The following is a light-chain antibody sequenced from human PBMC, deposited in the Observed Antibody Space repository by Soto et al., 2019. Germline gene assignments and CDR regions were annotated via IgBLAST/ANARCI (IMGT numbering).Light chain of an antibody. CDR3: QQYGRSPWT. Sequence: IVLTQSPGTLSLSPGERATLSCRASQTVSGSYLAWYQQKPGQAPRLLIYGASSRATDIPDRFSGSGSGTDFTLTISRLEPEDFAVYYCQQYGRSPWTFGQETKVDIK. V-gene: IGKV3-20*01. CDR1: QTVSGSY. J-gene: IGKJ1*01. CDR2: GAS.